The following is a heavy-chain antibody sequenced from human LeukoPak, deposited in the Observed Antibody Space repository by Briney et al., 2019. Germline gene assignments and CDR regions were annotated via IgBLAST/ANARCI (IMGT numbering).Heavy chain of an antibody. Sequence: GASVKVSCKASGYTLTDNYIHWVRQAPGQGLEWMGRVNPDSGGINYAQKFQGRVTMTRDTSINTAFVELRRLRSDDTATYYCARAQNYHDRSGYSDDTFDVWGHGIMITVSS. CDR2: VNPDSGGI. CDR3: ARAQNYHDRSGYSDDTFDV. V-gene: IGHV1-2*06. D-gene: IGHD3-22*01. J-gene: IGHJ3*01. CDR1: GYTLTDNY.